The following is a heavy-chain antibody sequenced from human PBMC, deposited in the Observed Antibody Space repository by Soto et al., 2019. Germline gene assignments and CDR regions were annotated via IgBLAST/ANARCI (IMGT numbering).Heavy chain of an antibody. Sequence: GGSLRLSCAASGFTFSSYWMHWVRQAPGKGLVWVSRINSDGSSTSYADSVKGRFTISRDNAKNTLYLQMNSLRAEDTAVYYWATPATGSTFFDPWGQGTLVTVSS. CDR2: INSDGSST. V-gene: IGHV3-74*01. CDR1: GFTFSSYW. D-gene: IGHD1-1*01. CDR3: ATPATGSTFFDP. J-gene: IGHJ5*02.